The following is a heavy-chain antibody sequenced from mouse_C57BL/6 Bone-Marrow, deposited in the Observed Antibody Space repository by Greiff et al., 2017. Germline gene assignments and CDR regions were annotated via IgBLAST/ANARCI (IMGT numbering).Heavy chain of an antibody. CDR1: GYAFTNYL. V-gene: IGHV1-54*01. Sequence: QVQLQQSGAELVRPGTSVKVSCKASGYAFTNYLIEWVKQRPGQGLEWIGVINPGSGGTNYNEKFKGKATLTADKSSSTAYMQLSSLTSAESAVYFCARSSFYCIPYWGQGTLVTVSA. CDR2: INPGSGGT. CDR3: ARSSFYCIPY. J-gene: IGHJ3*01. D-gene: IGHD1-1*01.